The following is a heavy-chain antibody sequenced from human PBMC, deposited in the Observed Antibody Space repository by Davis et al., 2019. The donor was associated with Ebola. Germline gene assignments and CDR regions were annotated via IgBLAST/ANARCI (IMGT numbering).Heavy chain of an antibody. CDR1: GYTFTGYY. CDR3: ARDSCSSTSCYAIYDY. V-gene: IGHV1-69*13. CDR2: IIPIFGTA. Sequence: SVKVSCKASGYTFTGYYMHWVRQTPGQGLEWMGGIIPIFGTANYAQKFQGRVTITADESTGTAYMELSSLRSEDTAVYYCARDSCSSTSCYAIYDYWGQGTLVTVSS. J-gene: IGHJ4*02. D-gene: IGHD2-2*01.